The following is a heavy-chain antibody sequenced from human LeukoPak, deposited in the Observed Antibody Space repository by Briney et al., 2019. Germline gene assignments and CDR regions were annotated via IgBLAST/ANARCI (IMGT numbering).Heavy chain of an antibody. J-gene: IGHJ4*02. Sequence: SVKVSCKASGGTFSSYTISWVRQAPGQGLEWMGRIIPILGIANYAQKFQGRVTITADKSTSTAYMELSSLRSDDTAVYYCAREGSSGWSVIWGQGTLVTVSS. CDR3: AREGSSGWSVI. CDR2: IIPILGIA. CDR1: GGTFSSYT. D-gene: IGHD6-19*01. V-gene: IGHV1-69*04.